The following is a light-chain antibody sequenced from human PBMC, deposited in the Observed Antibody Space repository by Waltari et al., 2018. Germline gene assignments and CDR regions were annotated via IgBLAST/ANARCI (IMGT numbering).Light chain of an antibody. Sequence: DIQMTQSPSSLSASVGDIATITCRASQSISSYLNWYQQKPGKAPKFLISAPSSLQSGVPSRFSGSGSGTDFTLTISSLQPEDFATYYCQQSYSTPPTFGQGTRLETK. V-gene: IGKV1-39*01. CDR2: APS. CDR1: QSISSY. J-gene: IGKJ5*01. CDR3: QQSYSTPPT.